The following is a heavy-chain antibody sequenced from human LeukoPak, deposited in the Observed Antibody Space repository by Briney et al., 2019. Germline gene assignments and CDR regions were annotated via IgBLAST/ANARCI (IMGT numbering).Heavy chain of an antibody. V-gene: IGHV4-59*01. D-gene: IGHD6-13*01. CDR3: ARYSSSSFDP. CDR2: IYYSGST. J-gene: IGHJ5*02. CDR1: GGSMSGYY. Sequence: SETLSLTCTVSGGSMSGYYWSWIRQPPGKGLEWIGYIYYSGSTNYNPSLKSRVTISVDTSKNQFSLKLSSVTAADTAVYYCARYSSSSFDPWGQGTLVTVSS.